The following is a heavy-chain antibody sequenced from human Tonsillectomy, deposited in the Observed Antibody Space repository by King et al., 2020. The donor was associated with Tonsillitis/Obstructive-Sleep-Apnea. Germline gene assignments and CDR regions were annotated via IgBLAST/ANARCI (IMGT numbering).Heavy chain of an antibody. Sequence: VQLQQWGAGLLKPSETLSLTCAVYGGSFSGYYWSWIRQPPGKGLEWIGEINHSGSTNYNPSLKSRVTISVDTSKNQFSLKLSSVTAADTAVYYCASSTYDSSGYYSPDFDYWGQGTLVTVSS. CDR1: GGSFSGYY. D-gene: IGHD3-22*01. J-gene: IGHJ4*02. V-gene: IGHV4-34*01. CDR2: INHSGST. CDR3: ASSTYDSSGYYSPDFDY.